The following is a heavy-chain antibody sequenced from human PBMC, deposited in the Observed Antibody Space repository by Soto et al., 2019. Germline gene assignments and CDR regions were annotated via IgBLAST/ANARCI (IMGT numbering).Heavy chain of an antibody. D-gene: IGHD1-26*01. Sequence: DVQLVESGGGVVQPGGSLRLSCAASGLSFNIYWMHWVRQVPGKGLVWLARIKSYGSHTIYVDSVKGRFTISRDNAKNSVFLQMDSLRDEYTGEYYCAVGRAGLGGWGQGTTFTGSS. V-gene: IGHV3-74*01. J-gene: IGHJ6*02. CDR2: IKSYGSHT. CDR3: AVGRAGLGG. CDR1: GLSFNIYW.